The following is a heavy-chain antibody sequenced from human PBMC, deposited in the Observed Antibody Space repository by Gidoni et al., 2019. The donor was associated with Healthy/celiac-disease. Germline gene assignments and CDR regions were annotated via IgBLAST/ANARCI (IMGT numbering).Heavy chain of an antibody. D-gene: IGHD6-6*01. CDR3: ARSSSSFDL. CDR1: GFTFSSYA. Sequence: QVQLVESGGGVVQPGGSLRLSCAASGFTFSSYAMHWVRQAPGKGLEWVAVISYDGSNKYYADSVKGRFTISRDNSKNTLYLQMNSLRAEDTAVYYCARSSSSFDLWGRGTLVTVSS. J-gene: IGHJ2*01. CDR2: ISYDGSNK. V-gene: IGHV3-30*04.